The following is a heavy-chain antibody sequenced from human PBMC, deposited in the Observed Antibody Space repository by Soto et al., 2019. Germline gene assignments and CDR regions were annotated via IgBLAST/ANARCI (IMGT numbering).Heavy chain of an antibody. CDR1: GGTFRTYT. Sequence: QVQLVQSGAEVKRPGSSVKVSCQTSGGTFRTYTINWVLQAPGQGLEWMGRIIPILDVANYAQKFQGRVTITADKTASAAYMELMCLRSEDTAGYYWARAIQEDIGVAGSKDTWFDPWGQGTLVTVAS. J-gene: IGHJ5*02. V-gene: IGHV1-69*02. CDR2: IIPILDVA. D-gene: IGHD6-19*01. CDR3: ARAIQEDIGVAGSKDTWFDP.